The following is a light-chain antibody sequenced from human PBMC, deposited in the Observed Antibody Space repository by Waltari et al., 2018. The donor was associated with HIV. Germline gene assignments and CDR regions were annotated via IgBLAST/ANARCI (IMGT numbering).Light chain of an antibody. CDR3: QQRSKWPPLT. Sequence: DIVLTQSPATLSLSPGERAPHSCRASQSVTTYLAWYQQKPGQAPRLLIYDASNRASGIPARFSGSGSGTDFTLTISSLEPEDFAVYYCQQRSKWPPLTFGGGTKVEIK. V-gene: IGKV3-11*01. CDR2: DAS. J-gene: IGKJ4*01. CDR1: QSVTTY.